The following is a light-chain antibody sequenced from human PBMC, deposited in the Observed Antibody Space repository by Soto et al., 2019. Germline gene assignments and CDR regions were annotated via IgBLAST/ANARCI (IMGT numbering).Light chain of an antibody. CDR1: QSISTW. J-gene: IGKJ1*01. CDR2: DAS. CDR3: QQYNNPRT. Sequence: DIQITQSPSTLSASVGDKVTITCRASQSISTWLAWYQQNPGKAPKLLIYDASTLERGVPSRFSGSGSGTEFTLTISSLQPDYFATYYCQQYNNPRTFGQGTKVDIK. V-gene: IGKV1-5*01.